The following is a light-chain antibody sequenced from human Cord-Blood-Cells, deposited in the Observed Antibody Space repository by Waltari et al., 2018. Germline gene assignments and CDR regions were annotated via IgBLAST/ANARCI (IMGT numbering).Light chain of an antibody. V-gene: IGKV3-15*01. CDR3: QQYNNWPLT. CDR1: PSVSSN. J-gene: IGKJ4*01. CDR2: GAS. Sequence: EIVMTQSPATLSVSPGERATLSCRASPSVSSNLAWYQQKPGQAPRLLIYGASTRATGIPARFSGSGSGTEVTLTISSLQSEDFAVYYCQQYNNWPLTFGGGTKVEIK.